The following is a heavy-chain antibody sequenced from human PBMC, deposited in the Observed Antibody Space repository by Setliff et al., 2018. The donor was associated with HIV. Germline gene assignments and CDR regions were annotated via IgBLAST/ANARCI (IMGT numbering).Heavy chain of an antibody. CDR2: IYSSGST. CDR3: VKDTYSSDTTGYYYSTYFDY. J-gene: IGHJ4*02. Sequence: ETLSLTCTVSGVSIINYYWSWIRQPAGKGPEWIGRIYSSGSTNYNPSLKSRVTMSIDTSTNRFSLKLNSVTAADTAVYFCVKDTYSSDTTGYYYSTYFDYWGQGTLVTVS. CDR1: GVSIINYY. V-gene: IGHV4-4*07. D-gene: IGHD3-22*01.